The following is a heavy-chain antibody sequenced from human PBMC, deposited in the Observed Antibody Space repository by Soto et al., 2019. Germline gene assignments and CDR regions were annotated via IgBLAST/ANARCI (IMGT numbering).Heavy chain of an antibody. V-gene: IGHV1-2*02. D-gene: IGHD4-17*01. Sequence: ASVKVSCKASGYTFTGYYMHCVRQAPGQGLEWMGWINPNSGGTNYAQKFQGRVTMTRDTSISTAYMELSRLRSDDTAVYYCARVLMTTVTSGYGMDVWGQGTMVTVSS. J-gene: IGHJ6*02. CDR3: ARVLMTTVTSGYGMDV. CDR1: GYTFTGYY. CDR2: INPNSGGT.